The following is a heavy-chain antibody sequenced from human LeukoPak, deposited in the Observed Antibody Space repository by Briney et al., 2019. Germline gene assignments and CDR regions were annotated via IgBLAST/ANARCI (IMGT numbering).Heavy chain of an antibody. CDR1: GFTFSGFW. CDR3: TRNGRSLDY. CDR2: IKVDGSEK. J-gene: IGHJ4*02. D-gene: IGHD2-15*01. Sequence: GGSLRLSCAASGFTFSGFWMSWVRQAPGKGLEWVANIKVDGSEKNYVDSVRGRFTISRDNAKKSLYLQMNSLRAEDTAVYYCTRNGRSLDYWGQGTLVTVSS. V-gene: IGHV3-7*01.